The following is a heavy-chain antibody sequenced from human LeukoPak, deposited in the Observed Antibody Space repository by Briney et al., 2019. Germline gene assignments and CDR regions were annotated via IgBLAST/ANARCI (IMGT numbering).Heavy chain of an antibody. CDR3: ARSHSSSDAFDI. V-gene: IGHV3-21*01. Sequence: SGGSLRLSCAASGFTFSSYSMNWVRQAPGKGLEWVSSISSSSSYIYYADSVKGRLTISRDNAKNSLYLQMNSLRAEDTAVYYCARSHSSSDAFDIWGQGTMVTVSS. J-gene: IGHJ3*02. CDR1: GFTFSSYS. D-gene: IGHD6-6*01. CDR2: ISSSSSYI.